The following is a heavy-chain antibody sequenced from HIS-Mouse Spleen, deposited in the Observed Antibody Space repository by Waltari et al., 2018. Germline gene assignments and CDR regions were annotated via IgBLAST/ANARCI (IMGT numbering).Heavy chain of an antibody. CDR1: GYSFTSYW. CDR3: ARQGEWELVAEYFQH. J-gene: IGHJ1*01. D-gene: IGHD1-26*01. CDR2: MYPSESDN. Sequence: EVQLVQSGAEVKKPGESLKISCKGSGYSFTSYWIGWVRQMPGKGLEWMGIMYPSESDNRYSHSVTGQVTISADKSITSDYRPWSSLKASDTAMYYCARQGEWELVAEYFQHWGQGTLVTVSS. V-gene: IGHV5-51*01.